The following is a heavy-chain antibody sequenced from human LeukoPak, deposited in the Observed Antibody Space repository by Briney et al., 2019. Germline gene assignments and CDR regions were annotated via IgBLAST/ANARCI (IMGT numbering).Heavy chain of an antibody. CDR3: AREDYGDYPSPFY. CDR1: GYTFTSYY. Sequence: ASLKDSCKASGYTFTSYYMHWVRQAPGQGLEWMGIINPSGGSTSYAQKFQGRVTMTRDTSTSTVYMELSSLRSEDTAVYYCAREDYGDYPSPFYWGQGTLVTVSS. D-gene: IGHD4-17*01. V-gene: IGHV1-46*01. J-gene: IGHJ4*02. CDR2: INPSGGST.